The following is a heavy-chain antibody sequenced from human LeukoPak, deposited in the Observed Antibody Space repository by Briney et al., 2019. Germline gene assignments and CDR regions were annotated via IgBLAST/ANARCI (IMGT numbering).Heavy chain of an antibody. V-gene: IGHV1-18*01. CDR1: GYTFSSYG. J-gene: IGHJ4*02. D-gene: IGHD3-22*01. CDR3: ARAYYDSSAYHHAVYFDY. CDR2: ISAYNGHT. Sequence: ASVKVSCKSSGYTFSSYGISWVRQAPGQGLEWMGWISAYNGHTNYAQKVQGRVTMTTDTSTNTVYMDLSSLSSDDTAVYYCARAYYDSSAYHHAVYFDYWGQGTLVTVSS.